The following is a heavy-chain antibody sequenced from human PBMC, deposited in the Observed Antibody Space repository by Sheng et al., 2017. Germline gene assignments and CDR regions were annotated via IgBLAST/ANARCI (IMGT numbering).Heavy chain of an antibody. D-gene: IGHD3-10*01. CDR2: ISYDGSNK. J-gene: IGHJ4*02. Sequence: QVQLVESGGGVVQPGRSLRLSCAASGFTFSSYGMHWVRQAPGKGLEWVAVISYDGSNKYYADSVKGRFTISRDNSKNTLYLQMNSLRAEDTAVYYCAKDREGYFDYWGQGTLVTVSS. V-gene: IGHV3-30*18. CDR3: AKDREGYFDY. CDR1: GFTFSSYG.